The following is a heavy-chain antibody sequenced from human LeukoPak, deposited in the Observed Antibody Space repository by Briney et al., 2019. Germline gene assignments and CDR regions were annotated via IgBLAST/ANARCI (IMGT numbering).Heavy chain of an antibody. D-gene: IGHD3-3*01. CDR3: ARVPGRRFLEWLYFDY. CDR2: ISYDGSNK. Sequence: GRSLRLSCAASGFTFSSYGMHWVRQAPGKGLEWVAVISYDGSNKYYADSVKGRFTISRDNSKNTLYLQMNSLRAEDTAVYCCARVPGRRFLEWLYFDYWGQGTLVTVSS. V-gene: IGHV3-30*03. CDR1: GFTFSSYG. J-gene: IGHJ4*02.